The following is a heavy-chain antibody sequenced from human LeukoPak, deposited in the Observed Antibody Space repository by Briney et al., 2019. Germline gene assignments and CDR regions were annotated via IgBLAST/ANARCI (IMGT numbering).Heavy chain of an antibody. Sequence: GGSLRLSCEASGFTFSTYPMHWVRQAPDKGLEWVAMISHHGSNEYYADSVKGRFTISRDNSKDTLYLQMNNPRVEDTAICYCARVHDTTGYYHYFDSSGQGTLVTVSS. CDR3: ARVHDTTGYYHYFDS. J-gene: IGHJ4*02. CDR2: ISHHGSNE. V-gene: IGHV3-30*04. D-gene: IGHD3-9*01. CDR1: GFTFSTYP.